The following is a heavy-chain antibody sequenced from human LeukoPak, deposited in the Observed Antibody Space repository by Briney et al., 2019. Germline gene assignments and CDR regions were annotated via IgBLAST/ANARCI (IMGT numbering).Heavy chain of an antibody. CDR3: VREGGYCSGGSCRFFDY. CDR2: ISPSSSYI. D-gene: IGHD2-15*01. V-gene: IGHV3-21*06. Sequence: GGSLRLSCAASGFTFSSSSMNWVRQAPGKGLEFVSSISPSSSYIYYADSVKGRFTISRDDAKNSLFLQMNSLRAEDTAVYYCVREGGYCSGGSCRFFDYWGQGTLVTVSS. J-gene: IGHJ4*02. CDR1: GFTFSSSS.